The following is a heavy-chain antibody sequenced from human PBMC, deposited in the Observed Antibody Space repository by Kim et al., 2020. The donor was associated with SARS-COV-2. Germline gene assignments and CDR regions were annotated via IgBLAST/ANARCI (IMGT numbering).Heavy chain of an antibody. CDR3: ASKPIYGSGSYGD. D-gene: IGHD3-10*01. CDR1: GGSFSGYY. J-gene: IGHJ4*02. V-gene: IGHV4-34*01. Sequence: SETLSLTCAVYGGSFSGYYWSWIRQPPGKGLEWIGEINHSGSTNYNPSLKSRVTISVDTSKNQFSLKLSSVTAADTAVYYCASKPIYGSGSYGDWGQGTL. CDR2: INHSGST.